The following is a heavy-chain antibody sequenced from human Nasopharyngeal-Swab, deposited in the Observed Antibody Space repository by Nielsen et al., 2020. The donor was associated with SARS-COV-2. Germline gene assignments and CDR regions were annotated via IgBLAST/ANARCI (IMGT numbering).Heavy chain of an antibody. CDR3: ARTLFTVTDYYYYMDV. D-gene: IGHD4-11*01. CDR1: GFSLSTSGMC. Sequence: GPTLVKPTQTLTLTCTFSGFSLSTSGMCVSWIRQPPGKALEWLARIDWDDDKYYSTSLKTRLTISKDTSKNQVVLTMTNMDPVDTATYYCARTLFTVTDYYYYMDVWGKGTTVTVSS. V-gene: IGHV2-70*11. J-gene: IGHJ6*03. CDR2: IDWDDDK.